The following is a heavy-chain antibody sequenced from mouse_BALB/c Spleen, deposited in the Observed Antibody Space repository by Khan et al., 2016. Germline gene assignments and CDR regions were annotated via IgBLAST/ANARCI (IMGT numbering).Heavy chain of an antibody. D-gene: IGHD2-2*01. CDR3: ARGAMVTTGWYFDV. CDR2: INTYTGEP. J-gene: IGHJ1*01. V-gene: IGHV9-1*02. CDR1: GYTFTNSG. Sequence: QIQLVQSGPELKKPGETVKISCKASGYTFTNSGMNWVKQAPGKGLKWVGWINTYTGEPTYADDFKGRFAFSLENSASTAYLQINNLKNEDMTTYFCARGAMVTTGWYFDVWGAGTTVTVSS.